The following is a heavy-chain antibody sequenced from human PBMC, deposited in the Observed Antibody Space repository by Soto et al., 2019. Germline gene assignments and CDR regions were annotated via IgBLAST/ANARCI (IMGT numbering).Heavy chain of an antibody. Sequence: QVQLVQSGAEVKKPGASVKVSCKASGYTFTNYDINWVRQAPGQGLEWMGWISAYNGDTNYAQKLQGRVTMTTDTSTSTAYMELRSLRSDDTAVYYCARSGLPDPVVVVGHTPFVPWGQGTLVTVSS. D-gene: IGHD2-15*01. V-gene: IGHV1-18*01. CDR3: ARSGLPDPVVVVGHTPFVP. CDR2: ISAYNGDT. J-gene: IGHJ5*02. CDR1: GYTFTNYD.